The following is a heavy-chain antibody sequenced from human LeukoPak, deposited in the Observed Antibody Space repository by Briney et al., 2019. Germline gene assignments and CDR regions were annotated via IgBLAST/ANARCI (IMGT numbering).Heavy chain of an antibody. CDR3: ARADYDALDY. Sequence: SETLSLTCTVSGGSVSSGNYYWSWIRQPPGKGLEWIGYIYYSGSTNYNPSLKSRVTISVDTSKNQFSLKLRSVTAADTAVYYCARADYDALDYWGQGTLVTVSS. D-gene: IGHD4-17*01. CDR2: IYYSGST. CDR1: GGSVSSGNYY. V-gene: IGHV4-61*01. J-gene: IGHJ4*02.